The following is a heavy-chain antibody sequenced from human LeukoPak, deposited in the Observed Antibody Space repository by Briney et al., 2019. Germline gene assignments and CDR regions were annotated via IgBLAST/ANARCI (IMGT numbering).Heavy chain of an antibody. Sequence: PSETLSLTCAVYGGSFSGYYWSWIRQPPGKGLEWIGEINHSGSTNYNPSLESRVTISVDTSKNQFSLKLSSVTAADTAVYYCARGTIVGATEGGYYFDYWGQGTLVTVSS. CDR3: ARGTIVGATEGGYYFDY. CDR2: INHSGST. V-gene: IGHV4-34*01. J-gene: IGHJ4*02. D-gene: IGHD1-26*01. CDR1: GGSFSGYY.